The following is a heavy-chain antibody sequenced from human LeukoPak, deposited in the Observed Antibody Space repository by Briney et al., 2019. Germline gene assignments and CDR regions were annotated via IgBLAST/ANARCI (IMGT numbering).Heavy chain of an antibody. CDR3: ARWYCSSTSCYREGWFDP. D-gene: IGHD2-2*01. CDR2: IYYSGST. CDR1: GGSISSSSYY. J-gene: IGHJ5*02. Sequence: SETLSLTCTVSGGSISSSSYYWGWIRQPPGKGLEWIGSIYYSGSTYYNPSLKSRVTISVDTSKNQFSLKLSSVTAADTAVYYCARWYCSSTSCYREGWFDPWGQGTLVTVSS. V-gene: IGHV4-39*07.